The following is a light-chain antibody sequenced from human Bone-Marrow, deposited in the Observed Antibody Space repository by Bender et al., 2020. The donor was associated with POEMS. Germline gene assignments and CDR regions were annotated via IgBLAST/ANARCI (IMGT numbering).Light chain of an antibody. CDR2: EDN. J-gene: IGLJ2*01. V-gene: IGLV3-1*01. CDR1: QFGDQY. CDR3: QAWDTSSVV. Sequence: SYGLTQPPSVSVSPGHTANITCSGVQFGDQYASWYQLKPGQSPVLVISEDNKSPSEIPERFSSSNSGNMATLTISGTQALDEADYYCQAWDTSSVVFGRGTKLPVL.